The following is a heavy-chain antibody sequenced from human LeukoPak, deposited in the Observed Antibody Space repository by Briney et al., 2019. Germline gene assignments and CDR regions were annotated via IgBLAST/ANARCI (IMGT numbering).Heavy chain of an antibody. V-gene: IGHV4-59*08. CDR2: IYDSGST. Sequence: KTSETLSLTCTVSGASINSYFWSWVRQPPGGGLEWIGYIYDSGSTYYNPSLESRVTISVDTSNNHFSLRLSSVTAADTAVYYCARQMYLGGMDVWGQGTTVTVSS. D-gene: IGHD2-8*01. J-gene: IGHJ6*02. CDR3: ARQMYLGGMDV. CDR1: GASINSYF.